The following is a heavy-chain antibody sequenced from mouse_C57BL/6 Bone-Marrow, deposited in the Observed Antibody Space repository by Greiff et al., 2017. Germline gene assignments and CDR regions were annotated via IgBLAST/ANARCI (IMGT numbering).Heavy chain of an antibody. CDR1: GFNIKNTY. CDR2: IDPANGNT. CDR3: AGSGGYDYYDSSYGYFDV. Sequence: EVQLQQSVAELVRPGASVKLSCTASGFNIKNTYMHWVKQRPEQGLEWIGRIDPANGNTKYAPKFQGKATITADTSSNTAYLQLSSLTSEDTAIYYCAGSGGYDYYDSSYGYFDVWGTGTTVTVSS. J-gene: IGHJ1*03. D-gene: IGHD1-1*01. V-gene: IGHV14-3*01.